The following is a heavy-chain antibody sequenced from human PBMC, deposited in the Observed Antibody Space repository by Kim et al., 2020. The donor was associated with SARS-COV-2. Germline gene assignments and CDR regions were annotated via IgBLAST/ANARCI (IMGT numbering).Heavy chain of an antibody. V-gene: IGHV1-2*02. D-gene: IGHD3-16*01. Sequence: ASVKVSCKTSGYTFTGHYMHWFRQAPGQGLEWMGGINPNSGTTNYAQKFQGRVTVTRDTSISTGYMELSRLTSDDTALYYCARGGSQRFGYWGQGTLVTFSS. CDR2: INPNSGTT. J-gene: IGHJ4*02. CDR1: GYTFTGHY. CDR3: ARGGSQRFGY.